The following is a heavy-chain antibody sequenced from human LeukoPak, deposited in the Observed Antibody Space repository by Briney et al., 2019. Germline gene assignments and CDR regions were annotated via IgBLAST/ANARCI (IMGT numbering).Heavy chain of an antibody. V-gene: IGHV1-8*03. CDR1: GYTFTSYD. CDR3: ARSWEFGEPIDY. CDR2: MNPNSGNT. J-gene: IGHJ4*02. D-gene: IGHD1-14*01. Sequence: GASVKVSCKASGYTFTSYDINWVRQATGQGLEWMGWMNPNSGNTGYAQKFQGRVTITRNTSISTAYMELSSLRSEDTAVYYCARSWEFGEPIDYWGQGTLVTVSS.